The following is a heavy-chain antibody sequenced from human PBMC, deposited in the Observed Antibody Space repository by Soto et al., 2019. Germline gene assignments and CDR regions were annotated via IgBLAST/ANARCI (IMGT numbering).Heavy chain of an antibody. D-gene: IGHD1-1*01. J-gene: IGHJ4*02. CDR1: GYTFTSYG. CDR3: ARWRYGDY. Sequence: QVHLVQSGAEVKKPGASVKVSCKASGYTFTSYGITWVRQAPGQGLEWMGWISAHTGNTDYAQKLQGRVIVTRDTSTGTAYMELRRLRYDDTAVYYCARWRYGDYWGQGALVTVSS. V-gene: IGHV1-18*01. CDR2: ISAHTGNT.